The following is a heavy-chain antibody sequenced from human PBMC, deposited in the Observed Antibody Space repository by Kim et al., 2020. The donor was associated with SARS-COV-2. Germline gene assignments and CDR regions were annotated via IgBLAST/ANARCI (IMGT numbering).Heavy chain of an antibody. J-gene: IGHJ4*02. CDR1: GFTFSDYY. Sequence: GGSLRLSCAASGFTFSDYYMSWIRQAPGKVLEWVSYISSSSSYTNYADSVKGRFTISRDNAKNSLYLQMNSLRAEDTAVYYCARATIVQQLVPDYWGQGTLVTVSS. CDR3: ARATIVQQLVPDY. V-gene: IGHV3-11*05. CDR2: ISSSSSYT. D-gene: IGHD6-6*01.